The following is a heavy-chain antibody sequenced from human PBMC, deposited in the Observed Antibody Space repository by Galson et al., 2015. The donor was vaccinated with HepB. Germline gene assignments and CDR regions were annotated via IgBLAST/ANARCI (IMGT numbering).Heavy chain of an antibody. CDR2: INGRGSTR. Sequence: SLRLSCAGSGFIFRHHAMAWIRQAPGKGLEWISGINGRGSTRSYSDAVKGRFSISRDNSRDTVFLQMDNLRAEDTAVYYCVKEGSWFGGDWFDPWGQGALVTVS. J-gene: IGHJ5*02. CDR1: GFIFRHHA. V-gene: IGHV3-23*01. D-gene: IGHD3-16*01. CDR3: VKEGSWFGGDWFDP.